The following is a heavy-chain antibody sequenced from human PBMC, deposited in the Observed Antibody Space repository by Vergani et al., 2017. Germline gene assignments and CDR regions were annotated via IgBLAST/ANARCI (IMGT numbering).Heavy chain of an antibody. Sequence: EVQLVESGGGLVQPGGSLRLSCAASGFTFSSYDMHWVRQATGKGLEWVSAIGTAGDTYYPGSVKGRFTISRENAKNSLYLQMNSLRAGDTAVYYCARGYCTNGVCPTPGALFDYWGQGTLVTVSS. J-gene: IGHJ4*02. CDR2: IGTAGDT. V-gene: IGHV3-13*01. CDR1: GFTFSSYD. CDR3: ARGYCTNGVCPTPGALFDY. D-gene: IGHD2-8*01.